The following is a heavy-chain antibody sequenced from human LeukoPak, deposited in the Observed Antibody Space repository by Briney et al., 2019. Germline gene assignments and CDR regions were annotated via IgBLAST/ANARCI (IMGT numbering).Heavy chain of an antibody. V-gene: IGHV3-53*01. CDR2: IYSGGST. CDR1: GFIVNSNY. D-gene: IGHD1-26*01. J-gene: IGHJ4*02. Sequence: GGSLRLSCAASGFIVNSNYMSWVRQAPGRGLEWVSIIYSGGSTYYADSVKGRFTISRDNSKNTVYLQMNSLRAEDTAVYYCAKYSGSYLFDYWGQGTLVTVSS. CDR3: AKYSGSYLFDY.